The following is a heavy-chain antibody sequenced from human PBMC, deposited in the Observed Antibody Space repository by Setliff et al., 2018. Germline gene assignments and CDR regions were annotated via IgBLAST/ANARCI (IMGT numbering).Heavy chain of an antibody. Sequence: GGSLRLSCAASGFTFSRYWMSWVRQAPGKGLEWVSGISSSGSYTYYAASVKGRFTISRDNANNSLFLQMDTLRPEDTAVYYCARDNYYDSTQDAFDIWGQGTMVTVSS. J-gene: IGHJ3*02. D-gene: IGHD3-22*01. V-gene: IGHV3-21*06. CDR1: GFTFSRYW. CDR3: ARDNYYDSTQDAFDI. CDR2: ISSSGSYT.